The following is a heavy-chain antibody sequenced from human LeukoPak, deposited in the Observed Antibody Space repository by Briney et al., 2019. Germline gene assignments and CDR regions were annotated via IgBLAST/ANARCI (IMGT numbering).Heavy chain of an antibody. V-gene: IGHV3-48*03. CDR1: GFTFSSYE. D-gene: IGHD6-13*01. CDR3: VRFGSRWFLDY. J-gene: IGHJ4*02. CDR2: ISSSSAI. Sequence: GGSLRLSCAASGFTFSSYEMNWVRQAPGRGLEWVSYISSSSAIYYADSVKGRFTISRDNAKNSLYLQMNRLRAEDTAVYYCVRFGSRWFLDYWGQGTLVTVSS.